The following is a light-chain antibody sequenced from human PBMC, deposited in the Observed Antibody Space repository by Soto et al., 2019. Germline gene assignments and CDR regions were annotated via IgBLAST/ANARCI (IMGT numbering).Light chain of an antibody. CDR3: CSYAGRSTYYV. CDR2: EGS. CDR1: SSDVGSYNL. Sequence: QSVLTQPASVSGSPGQSITISCTGTSSDVGSYNLVSWYQQHPGKAPKLMIYEGSKRPSGVSNRFSGSKSGNTASLTISGLQAEDEADYSCCSYAGRSTYYVFGTGTKVTVL. J-gene: IGLJ1*01. V-gene: IGLV2-23*01.